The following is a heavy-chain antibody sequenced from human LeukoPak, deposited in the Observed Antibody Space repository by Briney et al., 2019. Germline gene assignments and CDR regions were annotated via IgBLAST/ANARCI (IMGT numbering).Heavy chain of an antibody. V-gene: IGHV1-18*01. CDR3: ARDKGTVATYYYYYMDV. Sequence: GASVEVSCKASGYSFTSYGISWVRQAPGQGPEWMAWISVYSGDTKYAQKIQDRVTMTTDTSTSTAYMELRSLRSDDTAVYYCARDKGTVATYYYYYMDVWGKGTTVTVSS. CDR1: GYSFTSYG. D-gene: IGHD6-19*01. J-gene: IGHJ6*03. CDR2: ISVYSGDT.